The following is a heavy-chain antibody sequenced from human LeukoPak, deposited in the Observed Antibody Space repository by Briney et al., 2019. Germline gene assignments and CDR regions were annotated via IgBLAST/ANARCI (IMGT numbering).Heavy chain of an antibody. Sequence: PGGSLRLSCAASGFTFSSYAMTWVRQAPGEGLQWVSSISPSGDNAYYADAVKGRSTISRDNSRNALYLQMNSLRPEDTAVYYCAPRVVVITAPFDYWGQGTLVTVSS. V-gene: IGHV3-23*01. CDR2: ISPSGDNA. CDR3: APRVVVITAPFDY. D-gene: IGHD2-21*01. J-gene: IGHJ4*02. CDR1: GFTFSSYA.